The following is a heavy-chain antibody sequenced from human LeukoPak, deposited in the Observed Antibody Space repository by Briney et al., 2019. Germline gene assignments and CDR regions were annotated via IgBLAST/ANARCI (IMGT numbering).Heavy chain of an antibody. CDR2: INPNSGGT. Sequence: ASVKVSCKASGFTFTGYYMHWVRQAPGQGLEWMGWINPNSGGTSYAQKFQGRVTMTRDTSMSTAYMELSSLRSDDTAVYYCARVWIEYGVGSRTFDYWGQGTLVTVSS. D-gene: IGHD3-10*01. J-gene: IGHJ4*02. V-gene: IGHV1-2*02. CDR1: GFTFTGYY. CDR3: ARVWIEYGVGSRTFDY.